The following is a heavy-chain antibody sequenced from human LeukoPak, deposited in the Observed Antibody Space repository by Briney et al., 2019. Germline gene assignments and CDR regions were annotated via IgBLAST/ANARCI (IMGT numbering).Heavy chain of an antibody. D-gene: IGHD3-3*01. CDR1: GYTFTGYY. V-gene: IGHV1-2*02. Sequence: ASVKVSCKASGYTFTGYYMHWVRQAPGQGLEWMGWINPNSGGTNYAQKFQGRVTMTRDTSISTAYMELSRLRSDDTAVYYCARDGGFWSGYYTKVYWGQGTLVTVSS. CDR2: INPNSGGT. CDR3: ARDGGFWSGYYTKVY. J-gene: IGHJ4*02.